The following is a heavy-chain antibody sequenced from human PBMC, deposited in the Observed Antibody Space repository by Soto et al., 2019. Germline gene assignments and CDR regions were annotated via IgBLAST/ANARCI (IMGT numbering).Heavy chain of an antibody. V-gene: IGHV1-18*01. CDR2: ISAYNGNT. D-gene: IGHD3-9*01. CDR3: ARDILNGYYPYYYYGMDV. J-gene: IGHJ6*02. Sequence: GXSVKVACKASGYPFTSYGISWVRQAPGQGLEWMGWISAYNGNTNYAQKLQGRVTMTTDTSTSTAYMELRSLRSDDTAVYYCARDILNGYYPYYYYGMDVWGQGTTVTVSS. CDR1: GYPFTSYG.